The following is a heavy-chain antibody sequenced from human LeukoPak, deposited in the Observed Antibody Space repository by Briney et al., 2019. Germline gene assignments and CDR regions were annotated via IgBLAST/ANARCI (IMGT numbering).Heavy chain of an antibody. J-gene: IGHJ4*02. D-gene: IGHD3/OR15-3a*01. CDR2: ISGSGGST. V-gene: IGHV3-23*01. CDR1: GFTFSSYA. Sequence: GGSLRLSCAASGFTFSSYAMSWVRQAPGKGLEWVSAISGSGGSTYYTDSVKGRFTISRDNAKNSLYLQMTSLRAEDTAVYYCAVDYDYWTAFFSGSRMTPKRGGQGTLVTVSS. CDR3: AVDYDYWTAFFSGSRMTPKR.